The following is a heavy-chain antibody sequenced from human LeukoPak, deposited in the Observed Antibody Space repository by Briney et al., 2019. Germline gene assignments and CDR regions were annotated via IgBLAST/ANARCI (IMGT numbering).Heavy chain of an antibody. CDR3: ARHRGYCSSTSCSYNWFDP. Sequence: SETLSLTCTVSGVSISSYYRTWIRQPPGKGLEWIGYIYYSGSTKYNPSLKSSRTTSVETSKNRFSLKLSSVTAADTAVYYCARHRGYCSSTSCSYNWFDPWGQGTLVTFSS. J-gene: IGHJ5*02. V-gene: IGHV4-59*08. CDR2: IYYSGST. D-gene: IGHD2-2*03. CDR1: GVSISSYY.